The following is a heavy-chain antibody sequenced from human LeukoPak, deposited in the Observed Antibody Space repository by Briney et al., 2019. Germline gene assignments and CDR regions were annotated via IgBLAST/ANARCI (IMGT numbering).Heavy chain of an antibody. CDR2: IYYSGST. D-gene: IGHD6-13*01. CDR1: GGSISSYY. CDR3: ARKSGDSSSWFRLLGYYYMDV. J-gene: IGHJ6*03. V-gene: IGHV4-59*01. Sequence: SETLSLTCTVSGGSISSYYWSWLRQPPGKGLEWFGYIYYSGSTNYNPSLKSRVTISVDTSKNQFSLKLSSVTAADTAVYYCARKSGDSSSWFRLLGYYYMDVWGKGTTVTVSS.